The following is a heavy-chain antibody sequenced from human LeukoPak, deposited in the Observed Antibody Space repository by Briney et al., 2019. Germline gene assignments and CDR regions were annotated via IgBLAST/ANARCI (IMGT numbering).Heavy chain of an antibody. CDR1: GFSFSTSW. V-gene: IGHV3-74*01. Sequence: GGSLRLSCVASGFSFSTSWMHWVRQTPEKELLWLSRISSDGTNTKYADSVKGRFTISRDNAKSTLYLQMNSLRAEDTAVYYCARDQTQAGPTTVDYWGQGTLVTVSS. CDR3: ARDQTQAGPTTVDY. CDR2: ISSDGTNT. D-gene: IGHD1-14*01. J-gene: IGHJ4*02.